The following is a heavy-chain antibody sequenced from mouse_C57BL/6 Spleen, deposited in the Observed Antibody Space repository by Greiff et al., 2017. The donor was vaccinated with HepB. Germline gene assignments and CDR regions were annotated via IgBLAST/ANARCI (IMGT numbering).Heavy chain of an antibody. CDR3: ASEGWYFDV. CDR1: GYSITSGYY. CDR2: ISYDGSN. V-gene: IGHV3-6*01. Sequence: DVKLVESGPGLVKPSQSLSLTCSVTGYSITSGYYWNWIRQFPGNKLEWMGYISYDGSNNYNPSLKNRISITRDTSKNQFFLKLNSVTTEDTATYYCASEGWYFDVWGTGTTVTVSS. J-gene: IGHJ1*03.